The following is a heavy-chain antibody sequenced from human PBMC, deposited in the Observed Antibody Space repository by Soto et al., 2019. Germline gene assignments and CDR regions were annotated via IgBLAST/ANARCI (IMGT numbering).Heavy chain of an antibody. D-gene: IGHD5-12*01. J-gene: IGHJ4*02. CDR1: VFTFSSYA. CDR2: ISGSGGST. V-gene: IGHV3-23*01. Sequence: RGSLRLSCSASVFTFSSYAMSWFRQAPGKGLEWVSAISGSGGSTYYADSVKGRFTISRDNSKNTLYLQMNSLRAEDTAVYYCALVATIPAPLFDYWGQGTLVTVSS. CDR3: ALVATIPAPLFDY.